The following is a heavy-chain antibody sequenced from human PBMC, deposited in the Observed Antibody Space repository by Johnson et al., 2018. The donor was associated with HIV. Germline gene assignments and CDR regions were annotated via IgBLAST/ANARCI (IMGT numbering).Heavy chain of an antibody. Sequence: VQLVESGGGVVRPGGSLRLSCEASEFSFDDYAMSWVRKAPGKGLEWVSGIKWNGGSTYYADSVKGRFTISRDNSKNTLYLQMNSLRAEDTAVYYCAKELAFMITFGGVSAFDIWGQGTMVTVSS. D-gene: IGHD3-16*01. CDR2: IKWNGGST. V-gene: IGHV3-20*04. J-gene: IGHJ3*02. CDR1: EFSFDDYA. CDR3: AKELAFMITFGGVSAFDI.